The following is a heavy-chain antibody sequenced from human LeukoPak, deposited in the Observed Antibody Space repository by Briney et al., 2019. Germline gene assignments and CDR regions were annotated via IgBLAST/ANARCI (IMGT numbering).Heavy chain of an antibody. Sequence: GGSLRLSCAASGFTFSSYAMHWVRQAPGKGLEWVAVISYDGSNKYYADSVKGRFTISRDNSKNTLYLQMNSLRAEDTAVYYCAREPRSIHYDFWSGSRPEDYWGQGTLVTVSS. D-gene: IGHD3-3*01. CDR1: GFTFSSYA. CDR3: AREPRSIHYDFWSGSRPEDY. CDR2: ISYDGSNK. J-gene: IGHJ4*02. V-gene: IGHV3-30-3*01.